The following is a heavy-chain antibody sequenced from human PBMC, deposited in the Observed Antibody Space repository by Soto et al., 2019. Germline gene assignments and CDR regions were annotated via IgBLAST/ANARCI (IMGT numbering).Heavy chain of an antibody. CDR3: TTGAYYDFWSGYYTEYFQH. CDR1: GFTFSNAW. CDR2: IKSKTDGGTT. V-gene: IGHV3-15*01. J-gene: IGHJ1*01. Sequence: GGSLSLSCAASGFTFSNAWMSWARQAPGKGLEWVGRIKSKTDGGTTDYAAPVKGRFTISRDDSKNTLYLQMNSLKTEDTAVYYCTTGAYYDFWSGYYTEYFQHWGQGTLVTVSS. D-gene: IGHD3-3*01.